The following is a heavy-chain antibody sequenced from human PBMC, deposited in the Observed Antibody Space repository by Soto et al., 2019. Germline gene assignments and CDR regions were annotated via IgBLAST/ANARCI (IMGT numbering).Heavy chain of an antibody. CDR2: INPNSGGT. CDR3: ARDYSSSSFLDY. D-gene: IGHD6-6*01. Sequence: ASVKVSCKASGYTFTGYYMHWVRQAPGQGLEWMGWINPNSGGTNYAQKFQGWVTMTRDTSISTAYMELSRLRSDDTAVYYCARDYSSSSFLDYWGQGTLVTVSS. CDR1: GYTFTGYY. J-gene: IGHJ4*02. V-gene: IGHV1-2*04.